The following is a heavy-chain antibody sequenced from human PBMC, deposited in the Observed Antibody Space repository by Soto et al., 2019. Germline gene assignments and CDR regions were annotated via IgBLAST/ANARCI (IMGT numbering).Heavy chain of an antibody. CDR1: GATLSAYA. Sequence: QVQLVQSGAELRKPGSSVKFSGKASGATLSAYAISWWRQAPGKGLEGMGGIIPIFGTANSAQKFQGRVTITADESTSTAYMELSSLRSEDTAVYYCATLPGIAVVGPDYWGQGTLVTVSS. CDR2: IIPIFGTA. V-gene: IGHV1-69*01. CDR3: ATLPGIAVVGPDY. D-gene: IGHD6-19*01. J-gene: IGHJ4*02.